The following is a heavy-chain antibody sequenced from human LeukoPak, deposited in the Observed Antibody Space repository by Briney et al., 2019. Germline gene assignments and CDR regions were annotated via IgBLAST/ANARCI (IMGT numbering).Heavy chain of an antibody. V-gene: IGHV4-59*01. Sequence: SETLSLTCTVSGGSISSYYWSWIRQPPGKGLEWIGYIYYSGSTNYNPSLKSRVTISVDTSKNQFSLKLSSVTAADTAVYYCARVRDGTIFDIWGQGTMVTVSS. CDR2: IYYSGST. CDR1: GGSISSYY. D-gene: IGHD5-24*01. J-gene: IGHJ3*02. CDR3: ARVRDGTIFDI.